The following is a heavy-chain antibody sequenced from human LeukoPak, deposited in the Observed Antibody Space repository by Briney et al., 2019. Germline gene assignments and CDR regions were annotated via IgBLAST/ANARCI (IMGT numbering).Heavy chain of an antibody. CDR3: AKTMYYYDSSGYYPFDY. J-gene: IGHJ4*02. D-gene: IGHD3-22*01. CDR1: GGSFSGYY. V-gene: IGHV4-34*01. CDR2: INHGGST. Sequence: KPSETLSLTCAVYGGSFSGYYWSWIRQPPGKGLEWIGEINHGGSTNYNPSLKSRVTISVDTSKNQFSLKLSSVTAADTAVYYCAKTMYYYDSSGYYPFDYWGQGTLVTVSS.